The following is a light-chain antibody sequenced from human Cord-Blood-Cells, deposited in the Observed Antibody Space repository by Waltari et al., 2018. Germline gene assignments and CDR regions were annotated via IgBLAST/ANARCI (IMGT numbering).Light chain of an antibody. CDR1: QSISSW. CDR3: QQYNSYMYT. CDR2: GSS. Sequence: DIQMTQSPSTLSASVGDRVTITCRASQSISSWLAWYQQKPWKAPKLLIYGSSSLESGVPSRFSGSGSGTEFTLTISSLQPDDFATYYGQQYNSYMYTFGQGTKLEIK. J-gene: IGKJ2*01. V-gene: IGKV1-5*01.